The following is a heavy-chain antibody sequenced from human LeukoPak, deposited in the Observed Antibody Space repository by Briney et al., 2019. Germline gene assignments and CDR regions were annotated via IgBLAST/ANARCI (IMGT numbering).Heavy chain of an antibody. CDR2: ISAYNGNT. J-gene: IGHJ4*02. V-gene: IGHV1-18*01. D-gene: IGHD4-23*01. Sequence: ASVKVSCKASGYTFTSHGISWVRQAPGQGLEWMGWISAYNGNTNYAQKLQGRVTMTTDTSTSTAYMELRSLRSDDTAVYYCARGVPFNTLTNYYGGSHIADYWGQGTLVTVSS. CDR1: GYTFTSHG. CDR3: ARGVPFNTLTNYYGGSHIADY.